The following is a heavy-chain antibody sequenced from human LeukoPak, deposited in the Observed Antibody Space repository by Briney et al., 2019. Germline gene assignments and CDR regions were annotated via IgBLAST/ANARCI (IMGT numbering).Heavy chain of an antibody. CDR3: ARAETSGWCIY. CDR1: GFTFSNYA. J-gene: IGHJ4*02. CDR2: IKSKTDGGTT. V-gene: IGHV3-15*01. D-gene: IGHD6-19*01. Sequence: GGSLRLSCAASGFTFSNYAMYWVRQAPGKGLEWVGRIKSKTDGGTTDYAAPVKGRFTISRDDSKNTLYLQMNSLRAEDTAVYYCARAETSGWCIYWGQGTLVTVSS.